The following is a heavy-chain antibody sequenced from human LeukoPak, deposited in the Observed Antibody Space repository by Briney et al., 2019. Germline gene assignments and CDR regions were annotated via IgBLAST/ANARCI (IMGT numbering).Heavy chain of an antibody. V-gene: IGHV1-46*01. Sequence: ASVKVSCKASGYTFTTYYIHWVRQAPGQGLEWMGVINPSGGSTSLAQKFQARLTMTRDTSTSTVYMELSGLSSEDTAAYYCAREIVVVPSAMGFDPWGQGTLVTVSS. CDR1: GYTFTTYY. CDR2: INPSGGST. D-gene: IGHD2-2*01. CDR3: AREIVVVPSAMGFDP. J-gene: IGHJ5*02.